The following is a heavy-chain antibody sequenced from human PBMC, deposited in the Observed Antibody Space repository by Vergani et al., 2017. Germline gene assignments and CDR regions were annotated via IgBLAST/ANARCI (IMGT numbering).Heavy chain of an antibody. J-gene: IGHJ4*02. CDR2: IHYTGNT. D-gene: IGHD2-21*01. Sequence: QLQLQESGPGLVKPSETMSLTCTVSGGSISSSSYYWGWIRQPPGKGLEWIGGIHYTGNTNYDPSLKSRITISVDTSKNQFSLKLSSVTAADTAVYYCVRYCGGSYCYLEFYWGQGTLVTVSS. CDR3: VRYCGGSYCYLEFY. CDR1: GGSISSSSYY. V-gene: IGHV4-39*01.